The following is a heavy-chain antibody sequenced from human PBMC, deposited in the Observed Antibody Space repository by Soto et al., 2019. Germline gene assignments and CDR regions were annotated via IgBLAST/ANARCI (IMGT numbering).Heavy chain of an antibody. J-gene: IGHJ4*02. Sequence: ASVKVSCKASGYTFTTYGFSWVRQAPGQGLDWMGWIGPYTGVTNYAQRFQGRVTMTTDTSTSTAYMELRSLTSDDTAVYYCARDGDGPGRHYDYWGQGTLVTVSS. V-gene: IGHV1-18*01. D-gene: IGHD3-10*01. CDR2: IGPYTGVT. CDR3: ARDGDGPGRHYDY. CDR1: GYTFTTYG.